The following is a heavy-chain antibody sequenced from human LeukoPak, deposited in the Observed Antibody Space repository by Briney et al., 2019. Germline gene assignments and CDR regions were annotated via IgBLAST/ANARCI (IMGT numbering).Heavy chain of an antibody. D-gene: IGHD2-8*01. CDR3: ARDVLMVYAFDY. V-gene: IGHV3-21*01. Sequence: GGSLRLSCAASGFTFSSYSMNWVRQAPGKGLEWVSSISSSSSYIYYADSVKGRFTISRDNAKNSPYLQMNSLRAEDTAVYYCARDVLMVYAFDYWGQGTLVTVSS. J-gene: IGHJ4*02. CDR1: GFTFSSYS. CDR2: ISSSSSYI.